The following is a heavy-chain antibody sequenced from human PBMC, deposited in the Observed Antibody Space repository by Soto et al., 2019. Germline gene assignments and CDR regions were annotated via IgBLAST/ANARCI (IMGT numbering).Heavy chain of an antibody. D-gene: IGHD3-22*01. Sequence: SETLSLTCAVSGGYISSSNWWSWVRQPPGKGLEWIGEIYNSGSTNYNPSLKSRVTISVDRSKNQFSLKLSSVTAADTAVYYCARRRRDYDSSGYIYYFDYWGQGTLVTVSS. J-gene: IGHJ4*02. V-gene: IGHV4-4*02. CDR2: IYNSGST. CDR1: GGYISSSNW. CDR3: ARRRRDYDSSGYIYYFDY.